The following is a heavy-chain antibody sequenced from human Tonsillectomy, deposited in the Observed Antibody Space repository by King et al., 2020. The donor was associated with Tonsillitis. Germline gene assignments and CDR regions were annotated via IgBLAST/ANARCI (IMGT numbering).Heavy chain of an antibody. CDR2: IYYSGNT. V-gene: IGHV4-30-4*01. CDR1: GGSISRGDYY. J-gene: IGHJ4*02. D-gene: IGHD2-2*01. CDR3: ARVVVVPAAIEEDRYYFDY. Sequence: QVQLQESGPGLVKTSQTLSLTCTVSGGSISRGDYYWSWIRQPPGKGLEWIGYIYYSGNTYYNPSLKSRVTISVDTSKNQFSLKLSSVTAADTAVYYCARVVVVPAAIEEDRYYFDYWGQGTLVTVSS.